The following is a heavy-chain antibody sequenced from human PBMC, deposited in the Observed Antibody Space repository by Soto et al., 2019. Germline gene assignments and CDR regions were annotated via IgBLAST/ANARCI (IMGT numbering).Heavy chain of an antibody. V-gene: IGHV4-61*01. CDR3: ARDHGHRPGSGSYLYYYGMDV. D-gene: IGHD1-26*01. CDR2: IYYSGST. J-gene: IGHJ6*02. Sequence: SETLSLTCTVSGGSVSSGSYYWSWIRQPPGKGLEWIGYIYYSGSTNYNPSLKSRVTISVDTSKNQFSLKLGSVTAADTAVYYCARDHGHRPGSGSYLYYYGMDVWGQGTTVTVSS. CDR1: GGSVSSGSYY.